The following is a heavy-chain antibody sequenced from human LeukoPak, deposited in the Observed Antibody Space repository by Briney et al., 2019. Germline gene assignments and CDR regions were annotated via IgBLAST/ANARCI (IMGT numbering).Heavy chain of an antibody. Sequence: GGSLRLSCAASGFTFSNYALTWVRQAPGKGLEWVSAISGSGGSTCYADSVRGRFTISRDNSKNTLYLQMNSLRAEDTAVYYCAKDRTYYYDATGYSGPAFDIWGQGTMVTVSS. CDR3: AKDRTYYYDATGYSGPAFDI. CDR2: ISGSGGST. V-gene: IGHV3-23*01. J-gene: IGHJ3*02. D-gene: IGHD3-22*01. CDR1: GFTFSNYA.